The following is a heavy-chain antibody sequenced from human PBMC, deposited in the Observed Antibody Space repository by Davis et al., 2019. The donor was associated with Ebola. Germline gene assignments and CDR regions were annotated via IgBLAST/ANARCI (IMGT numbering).Heavy chain of an antibody. D-gene: IGHD1-26*01. CDR1: GGSISSGGYS. CDR2: IYYSGST. Sequence: LRLSCAVSGGSISSGGYSWSWIRQPPGKGLEWIGYIYYSGSTYYNPALKSRVTMSIDTSKNQFSLKLRSVTAADTAMYYCARDVGQNYFDYWGQGTLVTVSS. V-gene: IGHV4-30-4*07. CDR3: ARDVGQNYFDY. J-gene: IGHJ4*02.